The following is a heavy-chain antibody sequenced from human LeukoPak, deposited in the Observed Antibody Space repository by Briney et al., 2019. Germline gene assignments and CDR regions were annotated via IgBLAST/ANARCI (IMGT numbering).Heavy chain of an antibody. Sequence: SGPALVKPTQTVTLTCTFSGFSLNTSGMCVSWIRQPPGKGLEWIGYIYYSGSTNYNPSLKSRVTLSVDTSKNQFSLKLSSVTAADTAVYYCARGSGSYFDAFDISGQGTMVTVSS. V-gene: IGHV4-61*08. CDR3: ARGSGSYFDAFDI. D-gene: IGHD1-26*01. CDR2: IYYSGST. CDR1: GFSLNTSGMC. J-gene: IGHJ3*02.